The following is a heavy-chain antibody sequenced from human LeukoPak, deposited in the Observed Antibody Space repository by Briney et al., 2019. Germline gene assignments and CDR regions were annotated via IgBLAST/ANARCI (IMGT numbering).Heavy chain of an antibody. V-gene: IGHV4-34*01. D-gene: IGHD1-1*01. CDR1: GGSFSGYY. Sequence: SETLSLTCAVYGGSFSGYYWNWIRQSPGKGLEWIGEINHSGSTNYNPSLKSRVTISVDTSKNQFSLKVSSVTAADTAVYYCARGGAGDLVHLLENWGQGTLVTVSS. CDR2: INHSGST. CDR3: ARGGAGDLVHLLEN. J-gene: IGHJ4*02.